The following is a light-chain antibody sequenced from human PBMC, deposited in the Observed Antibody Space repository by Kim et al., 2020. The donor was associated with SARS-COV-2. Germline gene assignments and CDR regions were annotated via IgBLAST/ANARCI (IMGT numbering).Light chain of an antibody. Sequence: GQKVTIAWSGSSSNIGKNYVSGYQHRSRTSSKRVIYDTHMRSSGIPDRFSGSKSGTTATLDITGLQTGDEADYYCGTFDTSLFVVVFGGGTQLTVL. CDR1: SSNIGKNY. V-gene: IGLV1-51*01. CDR2: DTH. J-gene: IGLJ2*01. CDR3: GTFDTSLFVVV.